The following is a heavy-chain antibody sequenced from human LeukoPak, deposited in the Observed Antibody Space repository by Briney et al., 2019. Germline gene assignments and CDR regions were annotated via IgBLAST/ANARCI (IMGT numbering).Heavy chain of an antibody. Sequence: PGRSLRLSCVASEFTFSTYGMHWVRQAPGKGLEWVAVISYDGSNKYYADSVKGRFTISRDNSKNTLYLQTNSLRADDTAVYYCATATGSIAVAPFDPWGQGTLVTVSS. CDR3: ATATGSIAVAPFDP. J-gene: IGHJ5*02. V-gene: IGHV3-30*03. D-gene: IGHD6-19*01. CDR1: EFTFSTYG. CDR2: ISYDGSNK.